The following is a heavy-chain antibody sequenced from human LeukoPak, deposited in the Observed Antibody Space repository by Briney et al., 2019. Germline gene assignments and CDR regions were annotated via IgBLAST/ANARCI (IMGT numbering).Heavy chain of an antibody. CDR3: VTYYFDSSGPKKNY. CDR1: GGSFSGYY. V-gene: IGHV4-34*01. J-gene: IGHJ4*02. CDR2: INHSGST. D-gene: IGHD3-22*01. Sequence: SETLSLTCAVYGGSFSGYYWSWIRQPPGKGLEWIGEINHSGSTNYNPSLKSLVTISVDTSKKQFSLKLSSVTAADTAVYYCVTYYFDSSGPKKNYWGQGTLVTVSS.